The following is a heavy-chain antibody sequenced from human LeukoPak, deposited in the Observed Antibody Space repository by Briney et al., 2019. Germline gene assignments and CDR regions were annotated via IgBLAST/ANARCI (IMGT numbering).Heavy chain of an antibody. J-gene: IGHJ4*02. Sequence: GGSLRLSCVGSGFTFSNYWMNWVRQAPGKGLEWVANIKGSDKGHVDSVKGRFSVSRDDARNSLYLQMDSLRAEDTAVYYCARDVDWNYDLWSQGTVVRVSS. D-gene: IGHD1-7*01. V-gene: IGHV3-7*01. CDR2: IKGSDK. CDR1: GFTFSNYW. CDR3: ARDVDWNYDL.